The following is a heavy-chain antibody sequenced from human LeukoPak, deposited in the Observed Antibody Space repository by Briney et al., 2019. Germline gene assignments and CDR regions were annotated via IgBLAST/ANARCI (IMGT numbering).Heavy chain of an antibody. CDR1: GASFSSSTYY. V-gene: IGHV4-39*01. J-gene: IGHJ4*02. Sequence: PSETLSLTCAVSGASFSSSTYYWGWIRQPPGKGLEWIGSIYYSGSTYYNPSLKSRVTMSVDTSKNQFSLKLSSVTAADTAVYYCARHAGGISATGTRPFDYWGQGTLVTVSS. D-gene: IGHD6-13*01. CDR3: ARHAGGISATGTRPFDY. CDR2: IYYSGST.